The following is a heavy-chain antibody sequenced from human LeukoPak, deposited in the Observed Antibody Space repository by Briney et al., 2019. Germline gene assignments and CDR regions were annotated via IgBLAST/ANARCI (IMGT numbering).Heavy chain of an antibody. Sequence: PSETLSLTCAVSGGSISSGGYSWSWIRQPPGKGLEWIGYIYYSGSTYYNPSLKSRVTISVDTSKNQFSLKLSSVTAADTAVYYCATSSVGYFDYWGQGTLVTVSS. V-gene: IGHV4-30-4*07. D-gene: IGHD3-22*01. CDR1: GGSISSGGYS. J-gene: IGHJ4*02. CDR2: IYYSGST. CDR3: ATSSVGYFDY.